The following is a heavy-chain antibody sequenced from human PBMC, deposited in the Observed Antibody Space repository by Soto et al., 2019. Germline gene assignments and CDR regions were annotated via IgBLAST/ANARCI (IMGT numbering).Heavy chain of an antibody. CDR1: GFTFSNYA. CDR2: ISGSGGST. J-gene: IGHJ4*02. Sequence: EVQLLESGGGLVQPGGSLRLSCAASGFTFSNYAMSWVRQAPGGGREWASGISGSGGSTYYTHPVRGRFTISRDNSKNKLYLQMNSLRAEDTAVYYCAKDRGTPYYFDYWGQGTMVTVSS. CDR3: AKDRGTPYYFDY. V-gene: IGHV3-23*01.